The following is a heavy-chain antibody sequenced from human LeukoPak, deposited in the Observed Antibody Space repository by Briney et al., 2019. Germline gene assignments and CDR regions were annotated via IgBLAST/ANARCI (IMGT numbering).Heavy chain of an antibody. J-gene: IGHJ4*02. CDR1: GFTFSSYS. CDR3: ARVVNSYGPVDY. Sequence: GGSLRLSCAASGFTFSSYSMNWVRQAPGKGLEWISYISTISSTIMYADSVKGRFTISSDNAKNSLYLQMNSLRAEDTAVYYCARVVNSYGPVDYWGQGTLVTVSS. V-gene: IGHV3-48*01. D-gene: IGHD5-18*01. CDR2: ISTISSTI.